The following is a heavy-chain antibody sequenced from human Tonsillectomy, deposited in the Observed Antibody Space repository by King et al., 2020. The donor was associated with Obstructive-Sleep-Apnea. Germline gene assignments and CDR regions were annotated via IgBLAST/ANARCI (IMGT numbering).Heavy chain of an antibody. CDR3: ARRYGYFDY. D-gene: IGHD3-10*01. CDR1: GYTFTSYA. J-gene: IGHJ4*02. V-gene: IGHV1-3*04. CDR2: INTSNGNT. Sequence: VQLVQSGAEVKKPGASVKVSCKASGYTFTSYAVHWVRQAPGQRLEWMGWINTSNGNTRYSQKFQGRVTITRDTSASTAYIELSSLRSEDTAVYYCARRYGYFDYGGQGALVTVSS.